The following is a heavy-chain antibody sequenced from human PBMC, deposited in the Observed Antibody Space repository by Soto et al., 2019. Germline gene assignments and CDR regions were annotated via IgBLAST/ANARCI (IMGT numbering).Heavy chain of an antibody. CDR1: GGTFSSYG. CDR3: ARAVEVEGLYYGMDI. D-gene: IGHD2-15*01. Sequence: ASVKVSCKASGGTFSSYGISWVRQAPGQGLEWMGGIIPIFGTANYAQKFQGRVTITADESTSTAYMELSSLRSEDTAVYYCARAVEVEGLYYGMDIWGQGTTVTVSS. CDR2: IIPIFGTA. V-gene: IGHV1-69*13. J-gene: IGHJ6*02.